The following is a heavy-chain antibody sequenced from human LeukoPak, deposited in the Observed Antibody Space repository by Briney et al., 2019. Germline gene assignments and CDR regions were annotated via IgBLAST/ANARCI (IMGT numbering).Heavy chain of an antibody. J-gene: IGHJ5*01. CDR2: IDSKSGNT. CDR3: TRATHPAISGPQSDS. Sequence: ASVKVSCKTSGYIFTAYGVGWVRQAPGQGLEWMGWIDSKSGNTDYAHNFQGRIALTIAAPTNTAYMELWSLRSDDTAIYFCTRATHPAISGPQSDSWGQGTLVTVSS. D-gene: IGHD3-3*02. V-gene: IGHV1-18*01. CDR1: GYIFTAYG.